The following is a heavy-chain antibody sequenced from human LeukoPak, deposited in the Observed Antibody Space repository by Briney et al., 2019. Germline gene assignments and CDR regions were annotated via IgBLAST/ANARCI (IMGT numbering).Heavy chain of an antibody. CDR2: INPNSGGT. J-gene: IGHJ4*02. V-gene: IGHV1-2*06. Sequence: ASVKVSCKASGYTFTGYYMNWVRQAPGQGLEWMGRINPNSGGTNYAQKLQGRVTMTTDTSTSTAYMELRSLRSDDTAVYYCARAADFWSGLNVDYWGQGTLVTVSS. CDR1: GYTFTGYY. CDR3: ARAADFWSGLNVDY. D-gene: IGHD3-3*01.